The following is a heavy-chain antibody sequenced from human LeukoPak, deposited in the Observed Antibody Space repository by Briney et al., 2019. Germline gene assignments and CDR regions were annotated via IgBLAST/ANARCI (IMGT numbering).Heavy chain of an antibody. D-gene: IGHD6-13*01. J-gene: IGHJ4*02. CDR1: GGSINSGAYY. Sequence: SETLSLTCIVSGGSINSGAYYWSWIRQPPGKGLEWIGYIYHSGSTYYNPSLKSRVTMSVDRSKNQFSLELSSVSAADTAVYYCARHSGAAAGRLGYWGQGTLVTVSS. CDR2: IYHSGST. CDR3: ARHSGAAAGRLGY. V-gene: IGHV4-30-2*01.